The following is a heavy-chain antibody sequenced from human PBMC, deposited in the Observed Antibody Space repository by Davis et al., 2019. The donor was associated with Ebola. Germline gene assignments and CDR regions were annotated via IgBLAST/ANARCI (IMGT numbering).Heavy chain of an antibody. V-gene: IGHV4-59*01. Sequence: MPSETLSLTCAVYGGSFSGYYWSWIRQPPGKGLEWIGYIYYSGSTNYNPSLKSRVTISVDTSKNQFSLKLSSVTAADTAVYYCARGKVLEWLSQSYNYGMDVWGQGTTVTVSS. CDR2: IYYSGST. D-gene: IGHD3-3*01. CDR1: GGSFSGYY. CDR3: ARGKVLEWLSQSYNYGMDV. J-gene: IGHJ6*02.